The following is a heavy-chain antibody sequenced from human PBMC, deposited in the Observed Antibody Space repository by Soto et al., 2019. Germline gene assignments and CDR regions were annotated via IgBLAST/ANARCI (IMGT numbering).Heavy chain of an antibody. J-gene: IGHJ4*02. CDR1: GDSVSTNSGA. V-gene: IGHV6-1*01. Sequence: PSQTLSLTCAISGDSVSTNSGAWNWIRQSPSRGLEWLGRTFYRSRWYSDYADSVKGRININSDTSKNQFSLQLSSVTPEDTAVYYCARAGSTRYRLHPQFDDWGQGTLVTVSS. D-gene: IGHD2-2*01. CDR3: ARAGSTRYRLHPQFDD. CDR2: TFYRSRWYS.